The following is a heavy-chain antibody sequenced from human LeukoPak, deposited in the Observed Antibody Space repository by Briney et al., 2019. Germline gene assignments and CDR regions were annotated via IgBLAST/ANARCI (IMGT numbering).Heavy chain of an antibody. CDR2: ISGSGGST. CDR3: TTGAGRGY. D-gene: IGHD3-10*01. CDR1: GFTFSSYA. V-gene: IGHV3-23*01. Sequence: GGSLRLSCVASGFTFSSYAMSWVRQAPGKGLEWVSVISGSGGSTNYADSVKGRFTISRDNSKNTLHLEMNSLRAEDTAVYYCTTGAGRGYWGQGTLVTVSS. J-gene: IGHJ4*02.